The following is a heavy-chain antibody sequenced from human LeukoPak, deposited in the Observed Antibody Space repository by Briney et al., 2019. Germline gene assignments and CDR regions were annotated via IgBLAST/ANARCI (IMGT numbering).Heavy chain of an antibody. Sequence: GGSLRLSCAASGFTFNSYSMNWVRQAPGKGLEWVSSISSSSSYIYYADSVKGRFTISRDNAKNSLYLQMNSLRAEDTAVYYCARDPYGDYVNYQLAGDHFDYWGQGTLVTVSS. J-gene: IGHJ4*02. D-gene: IGHD4-17*01. CDR2: ISSSSSYI. CDR3: ARDPYGDYVNYQLAGDHFDY. CDR1: GFTFNSYS. V-gene: IGHV3-21*01.